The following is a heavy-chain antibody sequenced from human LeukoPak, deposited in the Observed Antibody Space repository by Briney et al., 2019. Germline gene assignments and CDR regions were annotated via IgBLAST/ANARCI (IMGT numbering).Heavy chain of an antibody. Sequence: SVKLSCKSSGVTFSSYAISWVRQPPGQGLEWMGEIIPIFGTANYAQKFQGRVTITTDASTSTAYMELSSLRSEDTAVYYCAREACGHYATGYYYYYMDVWGKGTTVTVSS. J-gene: IGHJ6*03. CDR1: GVTFSSYA. CDR3: AREACGHYATGYYYYYMDV. V-gene: IGHV1-69*05. CDR2: IIPIFGTA. D-gene: IGHD4-17*01.